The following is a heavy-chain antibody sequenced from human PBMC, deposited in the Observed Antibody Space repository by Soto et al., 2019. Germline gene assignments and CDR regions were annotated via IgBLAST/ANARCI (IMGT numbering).Heavy chain of an antibody. CDR3: ARDRIHHLSVAYRPYYGMQV. J-gene: IGHJ6*01. CDR2: IWYDGSNK. D-gene: IGHD4-4*01. Sequence: VGSLRLSCASSVFTFSSYGMHCVRHSPGKWLEWVAVIWYDGSNKYYADSVKGRFTISRDNSKNTLYLQMNSLRAEDTAVYYCARDRIHHLSVAYRPYYGMQVWGQGTTVNVS. V-gene: IGHV3-33*01. CDR1: VFTFSSYG.